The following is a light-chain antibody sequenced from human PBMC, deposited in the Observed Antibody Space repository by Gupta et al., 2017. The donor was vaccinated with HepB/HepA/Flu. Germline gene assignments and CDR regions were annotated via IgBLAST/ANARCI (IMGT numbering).Light chain of an antibody. J-gene: IGKJ1*01. CDR1: QSVTYTDGNTY. CDR2: RVS. Sequence: DVVTTQSPLSLPVTLGQPASISCRASQSVTYTDGNTYMSWFQQRPGQSPRRLIYRVSYRYSGVPDRFSGRGSVTDFTLKISRVEAQDVGVYSCMQGKRWPVTFGQGTKVEIK. V-gene: IGKV2-30*01. CDR3: MQGKRWPVT.